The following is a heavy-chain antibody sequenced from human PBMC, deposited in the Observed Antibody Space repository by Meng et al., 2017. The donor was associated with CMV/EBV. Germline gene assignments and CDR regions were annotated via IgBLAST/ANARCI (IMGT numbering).Heavy chain of an antibody. D-gene: IGHD2-2*02. V-gene: IGHV3-72*01. J-gene: IGHJ6*02. CDR1: GFTFSDHY. CDR3: ARYCSSTSCYKGGYYYYGMDV. CDR2: TRNKANSYTT. Sequence: GESLKISCAASGFTFSDHYMDWVRLAPGKGLEWVGRTRNKANSYTTGYAASVKGRFTISRDDSKNSLYLQMNSLKTEDTAVYYCARYCSSTSCYKGGYYYYGMDVWGQGTTVTVSS.